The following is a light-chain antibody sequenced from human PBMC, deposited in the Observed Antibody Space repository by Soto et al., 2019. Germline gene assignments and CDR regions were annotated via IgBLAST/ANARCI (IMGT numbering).Light chain of an antibody. J-gene: IGLJ1*01. Sequence: QSALTQPRSVSGSPGQSVTISCTGTNNDIGGFPYVSWYQHHPGKAPRLIIYEVVQRPSGVPDRFSGSKSGNTASLTVSGLQAADEADYFCKSYAGSNTYVFGSGTKVTVL. V-gene: IGLV2-11*01. CDR3: KSYAGSNTYV. CDR1: NNDIGGFPY. CDR2: EVV.